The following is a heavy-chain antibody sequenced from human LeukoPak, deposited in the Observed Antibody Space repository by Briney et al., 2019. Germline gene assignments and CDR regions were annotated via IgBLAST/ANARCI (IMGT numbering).Heavy chain of an antibody. CDR1: GGSISSYY. CDR3: AGSSQDYYDSVRFDP. J-gene: IGHJ5*02. Sequence: SETLSLTCTVSGGSISSYYWSWIRQPAGKGLEWIGRIYTSGSTNYNPSLKSRVTMSVDTSKNQFSLKLSSVTAADTAVYYCAGSSQDYYDSVRFDPWGQGTLVTVSS. V-gene: IGHV4-4*07. D-gene: IGHD3-10*01. CDR2: IYTSGST.